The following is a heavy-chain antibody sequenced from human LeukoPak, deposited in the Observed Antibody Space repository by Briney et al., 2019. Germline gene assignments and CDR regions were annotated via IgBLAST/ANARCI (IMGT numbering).Heavy chain of an antibody. Sequence: PSETLSLTCTVSGGSISSSSYYWGWIRQPPGKGLEWIGSIYYSGSTYYNPSLKSRVTISVDTSKNQFSLKLSSVTAADTAVYYCARHKTHSSGWYRDAFDIWGQETMVTVSS. D-gene: IGHD6-19*01. CDR1: GGSISSSSYY. J-gene: IGHJ3*02. V-gene: IGHV4-39*01. CDR3: ARHKTHSSGWYRDAFDI. CDR2: IYYSGST.